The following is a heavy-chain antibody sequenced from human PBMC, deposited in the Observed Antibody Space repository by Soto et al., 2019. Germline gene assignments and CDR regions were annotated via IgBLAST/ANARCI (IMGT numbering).Heavy chain of an antibody. CDR1: GGYISSGCCS. CDR3: ARGMTTVTTFDY. D-gene: IGHD4-17*01. J-gene: IGHJ4*02. CDR2: IYHSGST. Sequence: SETMSLTSAVSGGYISSGCCSCNWLRQPPGKGLEWIGYIYHSGSTYYNPSLKSRVTISVDRSKNQFSLKLSSVTAADTAVYYCARGMTTVTTFDYWGQGTLVTVSS. V-gene: IGHV4-30-2*01.